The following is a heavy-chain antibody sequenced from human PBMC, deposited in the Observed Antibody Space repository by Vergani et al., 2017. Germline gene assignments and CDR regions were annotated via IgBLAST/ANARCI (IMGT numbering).Heavy chain of an antibody. J-gene: IGHJ4*02. CDR3: ASGWPDSSSWY. CDR2: ISSSSSYI. V-gene: IGHV3-21*01. CDR1: GLTFNTHT. Sequence: EVQVVESGGGLVKPGGSLRLSCVASGLTFNTHTMNWVRQAPGKGLEWVSCISSSSSYIYYAESVKGRFTISRDNAKNSLYLQMNSLRGEDTAVYFCASGWPDSSSWYWGQGTLVTVSS. D-gene: IGHD6-13*01.